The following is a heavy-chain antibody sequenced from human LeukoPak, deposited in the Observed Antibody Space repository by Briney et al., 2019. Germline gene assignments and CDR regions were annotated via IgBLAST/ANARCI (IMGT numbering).Heavy chain of an antibody. CDR2: IYYSGST. Sequence: PSETLSLTCTVSGYSISSDYYWSWIRQPPGKGLEWIGYIYYSGSTNYNPSLKSRVTISVDTSKNQFSLKLSSVTAADTAVYYCARVDSSNWYEYRGYFDYWGQGTLVTVSS. D-gene: IGHD6-13*01. V-gene: IGHV4-61*01. J-gene: IGHJ4*02. CDR3: ARVDSSNWYEYRGYFDY. CDR1: GYSISSDYY.